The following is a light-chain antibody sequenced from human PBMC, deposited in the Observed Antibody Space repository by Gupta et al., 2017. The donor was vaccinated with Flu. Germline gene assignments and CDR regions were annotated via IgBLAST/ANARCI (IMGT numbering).Light chain of an antibody. Sequence: DIQVTQSPASLSAFVGDRVTITCRASQSISRHLNWYQQRPGEAPKLLIYTTSNLQHGVPSRFSGSGSGTDFTLTIMSLQPEDFASYYCQQTFSNPPRFGQGTKLVIK. CDR1: QSISRH. J-gene: IGKJ2*01. CDR3: QQTFSNPPR. V-gene: IGKV1-39*01. CDR2: TTS.